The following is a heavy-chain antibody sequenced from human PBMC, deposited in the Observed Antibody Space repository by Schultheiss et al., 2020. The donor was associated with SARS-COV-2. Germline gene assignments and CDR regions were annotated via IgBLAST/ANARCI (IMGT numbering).Heavy chain of an antibody. D-gene: IGHD2-21*01. CDR2: IYYSGST. J-gene: IGHJ5*02. V-gene: IGHV4-59*01. Sequence: ESLKISCTVSGGSISSYYWSWIRQPPGKGLEWIGYIYYSGSTNYNPSLKSRVTISVDTSKNQFSLKLSSVTAADTAVYYCARGVLSGKRSVVVIAIRRGWFDPWGQGTLVTVSS. CDR3: ARGVLSGKRSVVVIAIRRGWFDP. CDR1: GGSISSYY.